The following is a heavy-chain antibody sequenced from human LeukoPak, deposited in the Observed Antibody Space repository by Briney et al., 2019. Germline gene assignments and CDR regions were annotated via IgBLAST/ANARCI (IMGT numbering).Heavy chain of an antibody. CDR1: GFSFSGYW. Sequence: PGGSLRLSCAASGFSFSGYWMTWVRQAPGKGLEWVANIKEDGSEKYYVDSEKGRFNISRDNAKNSLYLQMNSLTAEDTALYYCGRGGYYPDVWGKGTTVTVSS. J-gene: IGHJ6*04. V-gene: IGHV3-7*03. CDR2: IKEDGSEK. D-gene: IGHD3-16*01. CDR3: GRGGYYPDV.